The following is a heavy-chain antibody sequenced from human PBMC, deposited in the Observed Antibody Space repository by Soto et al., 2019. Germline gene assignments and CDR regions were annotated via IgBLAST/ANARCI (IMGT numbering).Heavy chain of an antibody. CDR3: ARKVVVSTSRPDYWYFAL. D-gene: IGHD2-21*01. J-gene: IGHJ2*01. CDR1: GFTFINYA. Sequence: EVQLLESGGDSVQPGGSVRLSCAGSGFTFINYAMNWVRQAPGKGLEWVSTISRGGDATFFADSVWVRFTFSRPNSNNTVTLRINRLALDATPLYYCARKVVVSTSRPDYWYFALWGRGTLVTVSS. CDR2: ISRGGDAT. V-gene: IGHV3-23*01.